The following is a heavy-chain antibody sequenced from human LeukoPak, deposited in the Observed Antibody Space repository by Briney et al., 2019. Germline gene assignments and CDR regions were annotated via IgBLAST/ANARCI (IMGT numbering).Heavy chain of an antibody. CDR3: VRDLWELDH. J-gene: IGHJ4*02. D-gene: IGHD1-26*01. V-gene: IGHV1-8*02. CDR2: LSPNSGNT. CDR1: GYTFTSYD. Sequence: GASVKVSCKVSGYTFTSYDINWVRQATGQGLEWMGWLSPNSGNTGFAQNFQGRVTMTRDTSITTAYMELSSLRSQDTAVYYCVRDLWELDHWGQGTLVTVSS.